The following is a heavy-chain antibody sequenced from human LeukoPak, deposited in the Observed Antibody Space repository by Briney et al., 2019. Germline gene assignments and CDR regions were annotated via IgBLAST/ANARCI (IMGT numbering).Heavy chain of an antibody. CDR1: GGSISSGSYY. J-gene: IGHJ5*02. V-gene: IGHV4-61*02. CDR3: AREKRRWREYNWFDP. CDR2: IYTSGST. Sequence: PSETLSLTCTVSGGSISSGSYYWSWIRQPAGKGLEWIGRIYTSGSTNYNPSLKSRVTISVDTSKNQFSLKLSSVTAADTAVYYCAREKRRWREYNWFDPWGQGTLVTVSS. D-gene: IGHD3-10*01.